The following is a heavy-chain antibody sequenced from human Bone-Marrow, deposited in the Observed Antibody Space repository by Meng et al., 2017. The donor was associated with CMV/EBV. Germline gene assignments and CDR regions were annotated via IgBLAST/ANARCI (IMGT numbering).Heavy chain of an antibody. CDR2: ISSSSTYI. Sequence: GGSLRLSCAASGFTFSDYTMQWVRQAPGKGLEWVSSISSSSTYIFYAESVKGRFTISRDNAKESLYLQMNSLGAEDTAMYYCARDLSITLVRGVAGWGKGTLVTVSS. CDR1: GFTFSDYT. V-gene: IGHV3-21*01. CDR3: ARDLSITLVRGVAG. J-gene: IGHJ4*02. D-gene: IGHD3-10*01.